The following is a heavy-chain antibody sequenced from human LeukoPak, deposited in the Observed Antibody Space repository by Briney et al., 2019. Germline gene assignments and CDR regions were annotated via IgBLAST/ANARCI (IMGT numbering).Heavy chain of an antibody. CDR3: ARHAPYGSALYGMDV. Sequence: SETLSLTCTVSGGSISSYYWSWIRQPPGKGLEWIGYIYYSGSTNYNPSLKSRVTISVDTSKNQFSLKLSSVTAADTAVYYCARHAPYGSALYGMDVWGQGTTVTVSS. V-gene: IGHV4-59*08. CDR1: GGSISSYY. D-gene: IGHD3-10*01. CDR2: IYYSGST. J-gene: IGHJ6*02.